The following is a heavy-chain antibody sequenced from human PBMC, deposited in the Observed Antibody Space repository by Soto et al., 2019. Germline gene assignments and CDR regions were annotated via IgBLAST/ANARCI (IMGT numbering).Heavy chain of an antibody. CDR1: GFTFSASA. V-gene: IGHV1-58*01. D-gene: IGHD3-10*01. J-gene: IGHJ6*02. CDR3: AARGYYYYHMDV. CDR2: IVVGSGNT. Sequence: QMQVVQSGPEVKKPGTSVKVSCKASGFTFSASAVQWVRQTRGQRLEWIGWIVVGSGNTTYAQKFQEKVTITRDMSTNTAFLELNGLTSEDTAVYFCAARGYYYYHMDVWGQGTTVTVSS.